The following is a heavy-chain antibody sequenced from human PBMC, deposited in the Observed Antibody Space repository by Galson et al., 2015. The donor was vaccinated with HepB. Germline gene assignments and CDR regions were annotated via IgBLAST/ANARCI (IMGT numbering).Heavy chain of an antibody. V-gene: IGHV3-33*08. D-gene: IGHD4-17*01. J-gene: IGHJ6*02. CDR1: GFTFSSYG. CDR3: ARGTTVTKPRSYYYGMDV. CDR2: IWYDGSNK. Sequence: SLRLSCAASGFTFSSYGMHWVRQAPGKGLEWVAVIWYDGSNKYYADSVKGRFTISRDNSKNTLYLQMNSLRAGDTAVYYCARGTTVTKPRSYYYGMDVWGQGTTVTVSS.